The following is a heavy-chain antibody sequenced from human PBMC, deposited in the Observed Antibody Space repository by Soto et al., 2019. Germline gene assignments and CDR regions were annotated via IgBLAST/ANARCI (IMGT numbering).Heavy chain of an antibody. CDR3: ARAASSSRWSKHFDY. V-gene: IGHV4-4*02. D-gene: IGHD6-13*01. J-gene: IGHJ4*02. CDR1: GGSISSSNW. CDR2: IYHSGST. Sequence: LRETLSLTCAVSGGSISSSNWWSWVRQPPGKGLEWIGEIYHSGSTNYNPSLKSRVTIPVVKSKNQFSLKLSSVTAADTAVYYCARAASSSRWSKHFDYWGQGTLVTVSS.